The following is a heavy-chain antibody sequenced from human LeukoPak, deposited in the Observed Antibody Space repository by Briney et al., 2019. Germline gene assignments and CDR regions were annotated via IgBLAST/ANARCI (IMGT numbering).Heavy chain of an antibody. J-gene: IGHJ6*02. D-gene: IGHD2-2*01. CDR1: GGSISSYY. CDR3: ARESSVVVPAATPYGMDV. Sequence: PSETLSLTCTVSGGSISSYYWSWIRQPPGKGLEWIGYIYYSGSTNYNPSLKSRVTISVDTSKNQFSLKLSSVTAADTAVYYCARESSVVVPAATPYGMDVWGQGTTVTVSS. V-gene: IGHV4-59*12. CDR2: IYYSGST.